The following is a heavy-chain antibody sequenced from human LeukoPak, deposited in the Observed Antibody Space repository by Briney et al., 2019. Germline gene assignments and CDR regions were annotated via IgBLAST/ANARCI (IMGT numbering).Heavy chain of an antibody. D-gene: IGHD2-2*01. CDR3: ATYCSSTSCYGAFDI. CDR1: GGSISSGSNY. V-gene: IGHV4-61*02. CDR2: IYTSGST. J-gene: IGHJ3*02. Sequence: SETLSLTCTVSGGSISSGSNYWSWIRQPAGKGLEWIGRIYTSGSTNYNPSLKSRVTISVDTSKNQFSLKLSSVTAADTAVYYCATYCSSTSCYGAFDIWGQGTMVTVSS.